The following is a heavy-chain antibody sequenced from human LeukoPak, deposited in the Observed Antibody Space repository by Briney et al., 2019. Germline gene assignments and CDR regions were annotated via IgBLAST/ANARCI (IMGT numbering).Heavy chain of an antibody. CDR1: GGSISSYY. Sequence: PSETLSLTCTVSGGSISSYYWSWIRQPPGKGLEWIGYIYYSGSTNYNPSLKSRVTISVDTSKNQFSLKLSSVTAADTAVYYCARQSRYYGDSRGWFDPWGQGTLVTVSS. CDR2: IYYSGST. D-gene: IGHD4-17*01. J-gene: IGHJ5*02. CDR3: ARQSRYYGDSRGWFDP. V-gene: IGHV4-59*08.